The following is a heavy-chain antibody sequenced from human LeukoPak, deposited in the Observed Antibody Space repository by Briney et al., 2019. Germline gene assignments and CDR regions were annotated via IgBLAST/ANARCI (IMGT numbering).Heavy chain of an antibody. CDR2: ISSSGSTI. CDR3: ARGRVVIGL. J-gene: IGHJ4*02. Sequence: PGGALRVSCAASGFTFSSYEMNWVRQAPGKGLEWVSYISSSGSTIYYADSVKGRFTISRDNAKNSLYLQMNSLRAEDTAVYYCARGRVVIGLWGQGTLVTVSS. V-gene: IGHV3-48*03. CDR1: GFTFSSYE. D-gene: IGHD3-3*01.